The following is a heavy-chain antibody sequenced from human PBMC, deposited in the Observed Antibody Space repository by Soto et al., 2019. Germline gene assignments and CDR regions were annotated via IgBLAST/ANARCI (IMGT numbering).Heavy chain of an antibody. CDR3: ARGGYYDNVWGKLSHYGLDV. CDR1: GYTFIRYG. CDR2: ISPYNDQT. D-gene: IGHD3-16*01. Sequence: QVQLVQSASEVMKPGASVKVSCKASGYTFIRYGITWVRQAPGQRLEWMGWISPYNDQTIYAQKLQGRVTMTADTPTRTVYMQLRSRKSDDTAVYYCARGGYYDNVWGKLSHYGLDVWGQGASVTVSS. V-gene: IGHV1-18*01. J-gene: IGHJ6*02.